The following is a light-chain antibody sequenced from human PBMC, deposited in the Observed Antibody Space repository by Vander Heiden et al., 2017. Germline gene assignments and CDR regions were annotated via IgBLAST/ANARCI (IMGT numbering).Light chain of an antibody. CDR2: ENN. V-gene: IGLV1-51*02. CDR3: GTWDTNLSGWV. J-gene: IGLJ3*02. Sequence: QSVLTQPPSVAAATGQKVTISCSGSNSNIVNNFVSWYQQLPGTAPKLLIYENNKRPSGIPDRFSGSKSGTSATLGITGLQTGDEADYYCGTWDTNLSGWVFGGGTKLTVL. CDR1: NSNIVNNF.